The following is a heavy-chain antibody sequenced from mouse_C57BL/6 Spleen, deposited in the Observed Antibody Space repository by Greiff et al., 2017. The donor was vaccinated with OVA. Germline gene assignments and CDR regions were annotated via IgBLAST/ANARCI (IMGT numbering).Heavy chain of an antibody. D-gene: IGHD1-1*01. J-gene: IGHJ2*01. CDR2: INPSTGGT. CDR1: GYSFTGYY. V-gene: IGHV1-42*01. Sequence: VQLKQSGPELVKPGASVKISCKASGYSFTGYYMNWVKQSPEKSLEWIGEINPSTGGTTYNQKFKAKATLTVDKSSSTAYMQLKSLTSEDSAVYYCARSGVYYYGSGLDYWGQGTTLTVSS. CDR3: ARSGVYYYGSGLDY.